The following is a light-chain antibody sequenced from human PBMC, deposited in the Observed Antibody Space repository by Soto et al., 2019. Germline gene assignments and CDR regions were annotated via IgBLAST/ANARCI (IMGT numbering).Light chain of an antibody. J-gene: IGLJ1*01. V-gene: IGLV2-14*02. Sequence: QSVLTQPASVSGSPGQSITISCTGTSSDIANYNLVSWYQQHPGKAPKLMIYEVTKRPSGVSNRFSGSKSGNTASLTISGLQAEDEADYYCCSYTTRSTYVFGTGTKVTVL. CDR1: SSDIANYNL. CDR2: EVT. CDR3: CSYTTRSTYV.